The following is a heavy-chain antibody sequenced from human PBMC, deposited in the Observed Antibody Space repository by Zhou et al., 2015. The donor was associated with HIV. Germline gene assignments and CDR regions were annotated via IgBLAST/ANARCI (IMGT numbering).Heavy chain of an antibody. V-gene: IGHV1-3*01. D-gene: IGHD5-12*01. Sequence: QVQLVQSGAEVKKSGASVKVSCKASGYTFTSYAMHWVRQAPGQRLEWMGWINAGNGNTKYSQKFQGRVTITRDTSASTAYMELSSLRSEDTAVYYCARGGRGYSGYDYDGVFDYWGQGTLVTVSS. CDR2: INAGNGNT. CDR3: ARGGRGYSGYDYDGVFDY. CDR1: GYTFTSYA. J-gene: IGHJ4*02.